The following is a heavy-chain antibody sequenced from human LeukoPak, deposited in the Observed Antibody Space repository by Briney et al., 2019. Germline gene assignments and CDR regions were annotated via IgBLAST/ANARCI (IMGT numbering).Heavy chain of an antibody. CDR1: GYSFTSYW. CDR3: ARHQTNYDSSGYYWLNDY. Sequence: GESLKISCKGSGYSFTSYWIGWVRQMPGKGLEWMGIIYPGDSDTRYSPSFQGQVTISADKSISTAYLQWSSLKASDTAMYYCARHQTNYDSSGYYWLNDYWGQGTLVTVSS. V-gene: IGHV5-51*01. CDR2: IYPGDSDT. J-gene: IGHJ4*02. D-gene: IGHD3-22*01.